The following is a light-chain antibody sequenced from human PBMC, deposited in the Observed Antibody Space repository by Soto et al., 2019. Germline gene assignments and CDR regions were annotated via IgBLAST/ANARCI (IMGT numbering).Light chain of an antibody. CDR1: SSDVGGYNY. Sequence: QSALTQPASVSGSPGQSITISCTGTSSDVGGYNYVSWYQQHPDKAPKLMIYEVSNRPSGVSNRFSGSKSSNTASLTISGLQAEDEADYYCSSYISSPVFGGGTKLTVL. J-gene: IGLJ2*01. V-gene: IGLV2-14*01. CDR2: EVS. CDR3: SSYISSPV.